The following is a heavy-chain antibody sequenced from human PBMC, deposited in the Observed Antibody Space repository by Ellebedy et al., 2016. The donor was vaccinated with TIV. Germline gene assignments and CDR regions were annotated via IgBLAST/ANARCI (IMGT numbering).Heavy chain of an antibody. CDR1: GFTINSNY. Sequence: GGSLRLSCVVSGFTINSNYMSWVRQAPGRGLEWVSVLSVGGSAYYADSVEGRFTISRDNSRNTLFLQMNGLRAEDTAVYYCAGETFNDVDLDLWGLFDVWGQGTTVTVSS. V-gene: IGHV3-66*01. J-gene: IGHJ3*01. CDR3: AGETFNDVDLDLWGLFDV. D-gene: IGHD3-10*01. CDR2: LSVGGSA.